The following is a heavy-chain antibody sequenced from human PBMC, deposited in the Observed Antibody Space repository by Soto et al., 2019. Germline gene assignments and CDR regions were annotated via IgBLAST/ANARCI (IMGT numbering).Heavy chain of an antibody. D-gene: IGHD3-3*01. CDR3: ARHTTPPYYDFWSGYNYYYGMDV. CDR1: GGSISSSSYY. V-gene: IGHV4-39*01. Sequence: QLQLQESGPGLVKPSETLSLTCTVSGGSISSSSYYWGWIRQPPGKGLEWMGRIYYSGRTYYNPSLKRRVTLSVDTSKNQFSLKLSSVPAADTAVYYCARHTTPPYYDFWSGYNYYYGMDVWGQGTTVTVSS. J-gene: IGHJ6*02. CDR2: IYYSGRT.